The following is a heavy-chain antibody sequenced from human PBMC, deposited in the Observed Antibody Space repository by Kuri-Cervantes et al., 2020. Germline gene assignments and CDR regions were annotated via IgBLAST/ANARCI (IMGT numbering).Heavy chain of an antibody. J-gene: IGHJ4*02. CDR3: ARGASGSYYPLDY. D-gene: IGHD1-26*01. Sequence: ESLKISCTVSGGSISSYYWSWIRQPPGKGLEWIGYIYYSGSTNYNPSLKSRVTISVDTSKNQFSLKLSSVTAADTAVYYCARGASGSYYPLDYWGQGTLVPVAS. CDR1: GGSISSYY. CDR2: IYYSGST. V-gene: IGHV4-59*01.